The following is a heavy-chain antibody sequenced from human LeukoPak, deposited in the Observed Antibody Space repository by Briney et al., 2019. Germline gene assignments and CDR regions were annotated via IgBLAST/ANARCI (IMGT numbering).Heavy chain of an antibody. CDR3: ASNKGGSGWLFDY. D-gene: IGHD6-19*01. CDR2: ISGSGGST. CDR1: GFTFSSYA. V-gene: IGHV3-23*01. J-gene: IGHJ4*02. Sequence: PGGSLRLSCAASGFTFSSYAMSWVRQAPGKGLEWVSAISGSGGSTYYADSVKGRFTISRDNSKNTLYLQMNSLRAEDTAVYYCASNKGGSGWLFDYWGQGTLVTVSS.